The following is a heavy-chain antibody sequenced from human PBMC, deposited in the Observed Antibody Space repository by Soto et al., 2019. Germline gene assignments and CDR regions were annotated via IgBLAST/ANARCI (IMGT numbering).Heavy chain of an antibody. CDR1: GYTFTNYG. Sequence: QVQLVESGAEVKKPGASVKVSCKASGYTFTNYGISWVRQAPGQGLEWMGWISGYNGNTKYAQKFQGRVTMTTDTPTNTGYMELRSLRSDDTAVYYCARDREYYYDSSGNYYYHYGMDVW. CDR2: ISGYNGNT. D-gene: IGHD3-22*01. J-gene: IGHJ6*01. V-gene: IGHV1-18*04. CDR3: ARDREYYYDSSGNYYYHYGMDV.